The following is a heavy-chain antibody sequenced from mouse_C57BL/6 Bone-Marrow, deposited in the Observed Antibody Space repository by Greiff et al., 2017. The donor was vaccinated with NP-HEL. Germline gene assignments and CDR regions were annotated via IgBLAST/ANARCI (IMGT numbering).Heavy chain of an antibody. CDR2: IDPSDSET. V-gene: IGHV1-52*01. D-gene: IGHD1-1*01. Sequence: VQLQESGAELVRPGSSVKLSCKASGYTFTSYWMHWVKQRPIQGLEWIGNIDPSDSETHYNQKFKDKATLTVDKSSSTAYMQLSSLTSEDSAVYYCARGGITTVVATDYYAMDYWGQGTSVTVSS. CDR3: ARGGITTVVATDYYAMDY. CDR1: GYTFTSYW. J-gene: IGHJ4*01.